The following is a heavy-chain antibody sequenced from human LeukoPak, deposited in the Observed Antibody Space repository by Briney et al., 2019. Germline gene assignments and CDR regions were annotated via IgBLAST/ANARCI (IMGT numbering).Heavy chain of an antibody. J-gene: IGHJ3*02. CDR3: ARGRGYCNSTTCALDAFDI. Sequence: GGSLRLSCAASGFTFKSFGMNWVRQAPGKGLEWVSYISSASGTIYYADSVKGRFTTSRDNVKNSLFLQMSSLRVEDTAIYYCARGRGYCNSTTCALDAFDIWGRGTTATVSS. CDR2: ISSASGTI. CDR1: GFTFKSFG. V-gene: IGHV3-48*01. D-gene: IGHD2/OR15-2a*01.